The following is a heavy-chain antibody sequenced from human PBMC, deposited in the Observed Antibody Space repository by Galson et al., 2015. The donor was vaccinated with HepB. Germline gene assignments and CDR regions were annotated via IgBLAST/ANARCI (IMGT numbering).Heavy chain of an antibody. CDR3: ASYRGNYYGMDV. CDR1: GFTFSSYS. J-gene: IGHJ6*02. V-gene: IGHV3-21*01. Sequence: SLRLSCAASGFTFSSYSMNWVRQAPGKGLEWVSSISSSSSYIYYADSVKGRFTISRDNAKNSLYLQMNSLRAEDTAVYYCASYRGNYYGMDVWGQGTTVTVSS. CDR2: ISSSSSYI.